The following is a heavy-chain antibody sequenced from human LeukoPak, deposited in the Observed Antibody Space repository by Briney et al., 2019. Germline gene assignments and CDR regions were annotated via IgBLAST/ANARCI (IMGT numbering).Heavy chain of an antibody. CDR1: GYTFTSYD. Sequence: ASVKVSRKASGYTFTSYDINWVRQATGQGLEWMGWMNPNSGNTGYAQKFQGRVTMTRNTSISTAYMELSSLRSEGTAVYYCAVTGYSSSWYGSYYYYGMDVWGQGTTVTVSS. D-gene: IGHD6-13*01. CDR3: AVTGYSSSWYGSYYYYGMDV. J-gene: IGHJ6*02. V-gene: IGHV1-8*01. CDR2: MNPNSGNT.